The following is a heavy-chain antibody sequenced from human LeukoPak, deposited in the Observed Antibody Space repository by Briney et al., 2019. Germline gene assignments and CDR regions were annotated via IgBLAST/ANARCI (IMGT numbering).Heavy chain of an antibody. CDR3: GRQGYTASYYFVDY. V-gene: IGHV4-4*07. J-gene: IGHJ4*02. CDR2: IYTTGST. D-gene: IGHD3-10*01. CDR1: GGSINSHH. Sequence: PSETLSLTCTVSGGSINSHHWGWVRQPPGKGLEWIGRIYTTGSTNYSPSLKSRLTMSLDTSKNEFSLKLRSVTAADTAVYYCGRQGYTASYYFVDYWSQGTLVTVSS.